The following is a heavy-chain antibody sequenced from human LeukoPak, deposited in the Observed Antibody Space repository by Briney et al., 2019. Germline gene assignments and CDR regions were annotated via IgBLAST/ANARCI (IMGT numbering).Heavy chain of an antibody. CDR3: AKDQGWCSGGSCYPQH. Sequence: GGSLRLSCAASGFTFSDYYMSWIRQAPGKGLEWVSYISSSGSTIYYADSVKGRFTISRDNAKNSLYLQMNSLRAEDTAVYYCAKDQGWCSGGSCYPQHWGQGTLVTVSS. J-gene: IGHJ1*01. CDR2: ISSSGSTI. D-gene: IGHD2-15*01. V-gene: IGHV3-11*01. CDR1: GFTFSDYY.